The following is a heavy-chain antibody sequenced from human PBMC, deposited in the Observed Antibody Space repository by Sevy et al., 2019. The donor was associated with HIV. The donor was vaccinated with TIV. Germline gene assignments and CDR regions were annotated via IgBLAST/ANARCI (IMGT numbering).Heavy chain of an antibody. Sequence: GGSLRLSCAASGFTFDHHAMHWVRQAPGKGLECVSGISWNSGTIGYADSVKGRFTISRDNAKNSLYLQMNSVRAEDTALYYCAKDEGATGTADFDYWGQGTLVTVSS. CDR2: ISWNSGTI. J-gene: IGHJ4*02. CDR3: AKDEGATGTADFDY. V-gene: IGHV3-9*01. CDR1: GFTFDHHA. D-gene: IGHD1-1*01.